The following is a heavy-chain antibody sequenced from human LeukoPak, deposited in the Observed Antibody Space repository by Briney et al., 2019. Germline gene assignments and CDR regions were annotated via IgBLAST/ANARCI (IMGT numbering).Heavy chain of an antibody. J-gene: IGHJ4*02. CDR3: ARDFVGSSGSIDY. CDR1: GFTFSSYS. CDR2: ISSSSSYI. V-gene: IGHV3-21*01. Sequence: GGSLRLSCAASGFTFSSYSMNWVRQAPGKGLEWVSSISSSSSYIYYADSVKGRFTISRDNAKKSLYLQMNSLRAEDTAVYYCARDFVGSSGSIDYWGQGTLVTVSS. D-gene: IGHD6-19*01.